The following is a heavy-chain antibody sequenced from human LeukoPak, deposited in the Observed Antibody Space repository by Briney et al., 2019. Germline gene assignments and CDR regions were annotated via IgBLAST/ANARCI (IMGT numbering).Heavy chain of an antibody. Sequence: SGGSLRLSCAASGFTVDSNYLSWVRQAPGKGLEWVSTIYTGGNTYYAASVKGRFTISRDFSKNTVFLHMNSLRAEDTAMYYCARDTPFGGYWGQGTLVTVSS. CDR1: GFTVDSNY. CDR2: IYTGGNT. CDR3: ARDTPFGGY. J-gene: IGHJ4*02. V-gene: IGHV3-53*01. D-gene: IGHD3-16*01.